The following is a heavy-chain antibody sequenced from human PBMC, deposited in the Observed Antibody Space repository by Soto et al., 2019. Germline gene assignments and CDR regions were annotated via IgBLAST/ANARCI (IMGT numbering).Heavy chain of an antibody. CDR2: IIPILGIA. CDR1: GGTFSSYT. D-gene: IGHD2-15*01. Sequence: SVKVSCKASGGTFSSYTISWVRQATGQGLEWMGRIIPILGIANYAQKFQGRVTITADKSTSTAYMELSSLRSEDTAVYYCAREGHCSGGSCSDYWGQGTLVTVSS. V-gene: IGHV1-69*04. J-gene: IGHJ4*02. CDR3: AREGHCSGGSCSDY.